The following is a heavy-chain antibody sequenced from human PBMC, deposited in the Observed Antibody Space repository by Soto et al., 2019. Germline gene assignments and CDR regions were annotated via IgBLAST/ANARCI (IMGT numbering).Heavy chain of an antibody. J-gene: IGHJ3*01. CDR1: GFSFSSIW. CDR2: INTDGSST. CDR3: ARDLPGG. Sequence: GSLRLSCAASGFSFSSIWMHWVRRAPGKGLLWFSRINTDGSSTSYADSVKGRFTISRDNTKNTLYLQMNSLRAEDTAVYYCARDLPGGWGQGTMVTVS. V-gene: IGHV3-74*01.